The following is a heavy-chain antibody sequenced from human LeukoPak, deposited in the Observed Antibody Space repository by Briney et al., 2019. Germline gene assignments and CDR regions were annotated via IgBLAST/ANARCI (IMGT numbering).Heavy chain of an antibody. V-gene: IGHV3-23*01. J-gene: IGHJ4*02. Sequence: PGGSLRLSCAASGFTFSSYAMSWVRQAPGKGLEWVSAISGSGGSTYYADSVKGRFTISRDNSKNTLYLQMNSLRAEDTAVYYCALGCCSGGSCLILIYWGQGTLVTVSS. CDR1: GFTFSSYA. D-gene: IGHD2-15*01. CDR2: ISGSGGST. CDR3: ALGCCSGGSCLILIY.